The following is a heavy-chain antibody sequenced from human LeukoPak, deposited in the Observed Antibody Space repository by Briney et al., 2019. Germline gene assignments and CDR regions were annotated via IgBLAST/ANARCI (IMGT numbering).Heavy chain of an antibody. CDR1: GFTFSSYE. CDR3: AKDQEVVVITWAVDY. V-gene: IGHV3-48*03. D-gene: IGHD3-22*01. CDR2: ISFSGSTI. Sequence: GGSLRLSCAASGFTFSSYEMNWVRQAPGKGLEWVSYISFSGSTIYYADSVKGRFTISRDNSKNTLFLQMNSLRAEDTAVYYCAKDQEVVVITWAVDYWGQGTLVTVSS. J-gene: IGHJ4*02.